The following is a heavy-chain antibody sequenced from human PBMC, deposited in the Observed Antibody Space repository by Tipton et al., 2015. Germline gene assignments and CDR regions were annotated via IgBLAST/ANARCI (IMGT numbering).Heavy chain of an antibody. Sequence: QLVQSGPEVKKPGASVKVSCKASGYTFTNYDITWVRQAPGQGLEWMGWMNSKRGNTGYAQKFQDRVTMTRNTSISTAYMELNSLRSEDTAVYYCARGPIATRPSNYWGQGTLVTVSS. D-gene: IGHD6-6*01. CDR3: ARGPIATRPSNY. CDR1: GYTFTNYD. CDR2: MNSKRGNT. J-gene: IGHJ4*02. V-gene: IGHV1-8*01.